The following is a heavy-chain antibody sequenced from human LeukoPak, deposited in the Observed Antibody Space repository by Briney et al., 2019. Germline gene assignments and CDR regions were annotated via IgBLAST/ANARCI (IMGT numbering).Heavy chain of an antibody. Sequence: GGSLRLSCAASGFTFDDYAMHWVRQAPGKGLEWVSLISGDGGSTYYADSVKGRFTISRDNSKNSLYLQMNSLRTEDTALYYCAKDSSSSSWSRYYGMDVWGQGTTITVSS. CDR3: AKDSSSSSWSRYYGMDV. CDR1: GFTFDDYA. CDR2: ISGDGGST. J-gene: IGHJ6*02. D-gene: IGHD6-13*01. V-gene: IGHV3-43*02.